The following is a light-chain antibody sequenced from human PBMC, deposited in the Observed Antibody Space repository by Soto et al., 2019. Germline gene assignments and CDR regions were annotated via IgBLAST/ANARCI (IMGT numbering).Light chain of an antibody. J-gene: IGLJ1*01. Sequence: QSALTQPASVSGSPGQSITISCTGTSSDVGGYNYVSWYQQHPGKAPKHMIYEVSNRPSGVSNRFSGSKSGNTASLTISGLQAEDEADYYCSSYTSSSTPDVFGTGTKLTVL. V-gene: IGLV2-14*01. CDR3: SSYTSSSTPDV. CDR1: SSDVGGYNY. CDR2: EVS.